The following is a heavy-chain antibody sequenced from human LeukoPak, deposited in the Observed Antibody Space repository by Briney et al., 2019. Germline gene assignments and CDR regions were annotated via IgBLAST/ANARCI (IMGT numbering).Heavy chain of an antibody. V-gene: IGHV4-59*01. J-gene: IGHJ6*03. D-gene: IGHD2-2*02. CDR2: IYYSGST. Sequence: SETLSLTCTVSGGSISSYYWSWIRQPPGKGLEWIGYIYYSGSTNYNPSLKSRVTISVDTSKNQFFLKLSSVTAADTAVYYCARLGIVVVPAAIQADYYYYYYMDVWGKGTTVTVSS. CDR3: ARLGIVVVPAAIQADYYYYYYMDV. CDR1: GGSISSYY.